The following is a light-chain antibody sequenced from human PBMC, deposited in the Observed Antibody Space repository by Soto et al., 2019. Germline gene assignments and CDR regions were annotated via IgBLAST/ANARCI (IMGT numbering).Light chain of an antibody. Sequence: QSVLTQPPSVSEAPGQRVTISCTGSSSNIGAGYEVHWYQQLPRTAPKLLIYGNSNRPSGVPDRFSGSKSGTSASLAITGLQAEDEADYYCQSYDNSLSGMVFGGGTKVTVL. V-gene: IGLV1-40*01. CDR3: QSYDNSLSGMV. CDR1: SSNIGAGYE. CDR2: GNS. J-gene: IGLJ2*01.